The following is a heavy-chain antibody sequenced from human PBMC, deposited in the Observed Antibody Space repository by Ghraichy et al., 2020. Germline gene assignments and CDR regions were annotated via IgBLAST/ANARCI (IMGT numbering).Heavy chain of an antibody. V-gene: IGHV3-74*01. CDR3: ACDSSGYYYFGY. Sequence: GGSLRLSCAASGFTFSSYWMHWVRQAPGKGLVWVSRINSDGSSTSYADSVKGRFTISRDNAKNTLYLQMNSLRAEDTAVYYCACDSSGYYYFGYWGQGTLVTVSS. CDR2: INSDGSST. J-gene: IGHJ4*02. D-gene: IGHD3-22*01. CDR1: GFTFSSYW.